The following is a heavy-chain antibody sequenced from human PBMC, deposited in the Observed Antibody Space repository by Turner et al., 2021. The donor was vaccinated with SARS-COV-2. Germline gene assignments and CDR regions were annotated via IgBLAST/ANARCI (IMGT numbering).Heavy chain of an antibody. CDR3: ARDSPYCNSTNCYDV. V-gene: IGHV1-69*10. CDR1: GGTFSSYS. Sequence: QVQPVQSGAEVKKPGSSGKVLCQASGGTFSSYSITWVRQAPGQGLEWMGGIIPILGIANYAQKFQGRVTITADKSTSTAYMELSSLRSEDTAVYYCARDSPYCNSTNCYDVWGQGTTVTVSS. D-gene: IGHD2-2*01. J-gene: IGHJ6*02. CDR2: IIPILGIA.